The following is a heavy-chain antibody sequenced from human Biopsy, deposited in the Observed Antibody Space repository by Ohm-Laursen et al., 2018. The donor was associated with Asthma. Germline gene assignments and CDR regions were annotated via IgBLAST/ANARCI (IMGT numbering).Heavy chain of an antibody. Sequence: SLRLSCTASGFTFSSYGMHWVRQAPGKGLEWVAVIWYDGSNKYYADSVKGRFTIPRDNSKNTLYLQMNSLRAEDTAVYYCARKARHGDYDFDYWGQGTLVTVSS. J-gene: IGHJ4*02. CDR3: ARKARHGDYDFDY. CDR1: GFTFSSYG. CDR2: IWYDGSNK. D-gene: IGHD4-17*01. V-gene: IGHV3-33*01.